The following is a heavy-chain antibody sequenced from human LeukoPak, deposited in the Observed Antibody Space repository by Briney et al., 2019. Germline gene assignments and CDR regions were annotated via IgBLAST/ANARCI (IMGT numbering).Heavy chain of an antibody. CDR2: IWYDGSNQ. CDR3: ARGRGIAVAGTDY. CDR1: EFTFSSYG. V-gene: IGHV3-33*01. Sequence: GRSLRLSCAASEFTFSSYGMHWVRQAPGKGLEWVAVIWYDGSNQDYADSVKGRFTIFRDNTKNTLYLQMNSLRAEDTAVYYCARGRGIAVAGTDYWGQGTLVTVSS. J-gene: IGHJ4*02. D-gene: IGHD6-19*01.